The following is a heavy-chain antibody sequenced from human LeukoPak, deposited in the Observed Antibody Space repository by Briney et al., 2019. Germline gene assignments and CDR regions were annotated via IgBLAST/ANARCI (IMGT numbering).Heavy chain of an antibody. Sequence: ASVKVSCKASGYTFTSYGISWVRQAPGQGLEWMGWISAYNGNTNYAQKLQGRVTMTTDTSTSTAYMELRSLRSDDTAVYYCARDQEYYDSSGYYVYYYYGMDVWGQGTTVTVSS. V-gene: IGHV1-18*01. J-gene: IGHJ6*02. CDR2: ISAYNGNT. D-gene: IGHD3-22*01. CDR3: ARDQEYYDSSGYYVYYYYGMDV. CDR1: GYTFTSYG.